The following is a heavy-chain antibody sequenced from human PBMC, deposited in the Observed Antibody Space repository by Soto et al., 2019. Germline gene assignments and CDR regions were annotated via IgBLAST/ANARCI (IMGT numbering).Heavy chain of an antibody. J-gene: IGHJ4*02. Sequence: LSLTCTVSGGSISSYYWSWIRQPPGKGLEWIGYIYYSGSTNYNPSLKSRVTISVDTSKNQFSLKLSSVTAADTAVYYCARTYYYGSGSLYYFDYWGQGTLVTVSS. CDR1: GGSISSYY. V-gene: IGHV4-59*01. D-gene: IGHD3-10*01. CDR2: IYYSGST. CDR3: ARTYYYGSGSLYYFDY.